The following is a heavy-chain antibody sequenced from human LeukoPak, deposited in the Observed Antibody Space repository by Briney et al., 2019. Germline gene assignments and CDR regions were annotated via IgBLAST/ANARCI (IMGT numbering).Heavy chain of an antibody. Sequence: NTSETLSLTCTVSGGSMNNYYWSWVRQPPGKGLEWIGYIYYRETPTYNPSLKSRLTISVDTSKDQFSLKLTSVTAADTAVYYCASGRFPEAGADYWGPGTLVTVSS. CDR1: GGSMNNYY. V-gene: IGHV4-59*01. CDR3: ASGRFPEAGADY. D-gene: IGHD3-10*01. CDR2: IYYRETP. J-gene: IGHJ4*02.